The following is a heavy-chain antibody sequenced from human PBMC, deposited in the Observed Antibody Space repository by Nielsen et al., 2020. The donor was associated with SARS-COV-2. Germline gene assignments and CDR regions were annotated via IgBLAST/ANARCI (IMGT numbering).Heavy chain of an antibody. V-gene: IGHV3-30*18. CDR2: ISYDGRDK. D-gene: IGHD6-13*01. Sequence: WIRQPPGKGLEWVAVISYDGRDKKHADSVKGRFTISRDNSKKTLYLQMNSLRAEDSAVYYCAKSETGSWEYYYYYGMDVWGQGTTVTVSS. CDR3: AKSETGSWEYYYYYGMDV. J-gene: IGHJ6*02.